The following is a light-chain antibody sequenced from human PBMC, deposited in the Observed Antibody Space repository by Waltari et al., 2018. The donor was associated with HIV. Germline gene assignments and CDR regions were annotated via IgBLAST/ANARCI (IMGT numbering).Light chain of an antibody. CDR1: QSISSY. V-gene: IGKV1-39*01. Sequence: DIQMTQSPSSLSASVGDRVTITCRASQSISSYFNWYQQNPGKAPKLLIYAASSLQSGVPSRFSGSGSGTEFTLTISSLQPEEVATYYCQQSYSPPPITFGQGTRLEIK. CDR2: AAS. CDR3: QQSYSPPPIT. J-gene: IGKJ5*01.